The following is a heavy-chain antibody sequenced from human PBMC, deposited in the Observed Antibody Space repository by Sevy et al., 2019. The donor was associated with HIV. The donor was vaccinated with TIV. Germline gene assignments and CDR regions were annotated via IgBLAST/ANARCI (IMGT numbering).Heavy chain of an antibody. Sequence: GGSLRLSCAASGFTFSSYSMNWVRQAPGKGLEWVSSISSSSSYIYYADSVKGRFTISRDNAKSSLYLQMNSLRAEDTAVYYCARDAIVVVPAATNFDYWGQGTLVTVSS. CDR1: GFTFSSYS. D-gene: IGHD2-2*01. V-gene: IGHV3-21*01. CDR3: ARDAIVVVPAATNFDY. CDR2: ISSSSSYI. J-gene: IGHJ4*02.